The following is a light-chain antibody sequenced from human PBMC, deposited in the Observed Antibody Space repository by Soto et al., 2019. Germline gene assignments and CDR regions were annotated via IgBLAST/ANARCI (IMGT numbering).Light chain of an antibody. Sequence: GARATLSCRSSQSVSSYLAWYQQQPGQAPRLLIYGASTRATGIPARFSGSGSGTEFTLTISRLQSEDFAVDYCQQYNNWPTFINCGQGKRRAI. V-gene: IGKV3-15*01. CDR2: GAS. CDR1: QSVSSY. CDR3: QQYNNWPTFIN. J-gene: IGKJ5*01.